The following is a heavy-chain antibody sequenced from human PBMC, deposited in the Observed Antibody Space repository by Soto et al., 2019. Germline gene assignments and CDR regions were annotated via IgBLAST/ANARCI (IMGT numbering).Heavy chain of an antibody. J-gene: IGHJ6*02. CDR1: EITFSPYG. Sequence: GSLRLSCAASEITFSPYGMNWVRQAPGKGLEWVSFISYSSSYIYYGDSVRGRFTISRDNAKNSLYLQMNSLRDDDTGVYYCARVREAGAPPGSGSVTDVWGQGPPVTVS. V-gene: IGHV3-21*01. D-gene: IGHD2-15*01. CDR3: ARVREAGAPPGSGSVTDV. CDR2: ISYSSSYI.